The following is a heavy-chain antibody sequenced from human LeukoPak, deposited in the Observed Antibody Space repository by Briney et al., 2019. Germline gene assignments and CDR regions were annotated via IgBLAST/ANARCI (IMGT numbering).Heavy chain of an antibody. CDR3: AKKMATNLSGAFDI. V-gene: IGHV3-23*01. Sequence: GGSLRLSCAVSGFTVSSNYMNWVRQAPGKGLEWVSGISASGGTTYYADSVKGRFTISRDNSKNTLYLQMNTLRAEDTAVYYCAKKMATNLSGAFDIWGQGTLVTVSS. CDR1: GFTVSSNY. D-gene: IGHD5-24*01. CDR2: ISASGGTT. J-gene: IGHJ3*02.